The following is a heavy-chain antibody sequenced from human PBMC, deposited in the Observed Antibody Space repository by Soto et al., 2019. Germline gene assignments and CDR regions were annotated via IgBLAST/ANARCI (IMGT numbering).Heavy chain of an antibody. J-gene: IGHJ4*02. CDR3: ARGFKGYCSGGSCLSFDY. Sequence: SETLSLTCAVYGGSFSGYYWSWIRQPPGKGLEWIGEINHSGSTNYNPSLKSRVTISVDTSKNQFSLKLSSVTAADTAVYYCARGFKGYCSGGSCLSFDYWGQGTLVTVSS. CDR2: INHSGST. V-gene: IGHV4-34*01. D-gene: IGHD2-15*01. CDR1: GGSFSGYY.